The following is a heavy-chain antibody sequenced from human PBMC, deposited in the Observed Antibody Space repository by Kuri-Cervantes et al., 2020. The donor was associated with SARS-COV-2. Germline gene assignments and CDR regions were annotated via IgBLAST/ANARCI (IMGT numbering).Heavy chain of an antibody. CDR3: ARVRQNDFQAFDY. D-gene: IGHD3-3*01. V-gene: IGHV1-2*02. Sequence: ASVKVSCKASGYTFTSYGISWVRQAPGQGLEWMGWISAYSGGTNYAQKFQGRVTMTRGTSITTAYMELSRLRFDDTAVYYCARVRQNDFQAFDYWGQGTLVTVSS. CDR2: ISAYSGGT. CDR1: GYTFTSYG. J-gene: IGHJ4*02.